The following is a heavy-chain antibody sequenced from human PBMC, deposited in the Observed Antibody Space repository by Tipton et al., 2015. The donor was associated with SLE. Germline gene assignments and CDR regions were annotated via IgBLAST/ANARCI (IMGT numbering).Heavy chain of an antibody. D-gene: IGHD6-6*01. CDR1: GGSIGSGDYY. V-gene: IGHV4-39*07. Sequence: TLSLTCTVSGGSIGSGDYYWSWIRQPPGKGLEWMGEINHSGSTNYNPSLKSRVTISVDTSKNQFSLRLSSVTAADTAVYYCASGGAARGGWFDPWGQGTLVTVSS. CDR3: ASGGAARGGWFDP. J-gene: IGHJ5*02. CDR2: INHSGST.